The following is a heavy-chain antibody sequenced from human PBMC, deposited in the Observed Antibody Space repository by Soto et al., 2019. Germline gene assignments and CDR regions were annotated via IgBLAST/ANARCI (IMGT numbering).Heavy chain of an antibody. V-gene: IGHV1-69*06. D-gene: IGHD3-10*01. Sequence: SLKVSCKASAGTFSSYAISWVRQAPAQGVEWRGGIIPIFGTANYAQKFQGRVTITADKTTSTASMELSSLRTEDKAVYYCATFMVRGVIIFPEYYYYYGMDVWGQGTTVTVSS. J-gene: IGHJ6*02. CDR1: AGTFSSYA. CDR3: ATFMVRGVIIFPEYYYYYGMDV. CDR2: IIPIFGTA.